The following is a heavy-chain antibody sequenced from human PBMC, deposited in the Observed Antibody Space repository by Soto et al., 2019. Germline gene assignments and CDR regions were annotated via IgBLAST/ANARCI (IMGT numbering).Heavy chain of an antibody. V-gene: IGHV4-31*03. Sequence: PSETLSLTCFVSGYSITAGGYYWSWIRHHPGKGLEWIGSFYSSGSIIYNPSLRSRVSISGDTSSNQFSMSLTSVTAADTARYYCARMYSSGSGWFHPWGQGTVATVSS. CDR1: GYSITAGGYY. D-gene: IGHD6-19*01. CDR3: ARMYSSGSGWFHP. CDR2: FYSSGSI. J-gene: IGHJ5*02.